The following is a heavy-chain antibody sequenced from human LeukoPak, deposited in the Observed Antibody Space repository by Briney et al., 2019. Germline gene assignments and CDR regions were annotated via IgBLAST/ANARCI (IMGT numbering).Heavy chain of an antibody. CDR3: AKDPLERYFDY. CDR2: ISDSGGTT. CDR1: GFTFSSYA. D-gene: IGHD6-25*01. V-gene: IGHV3-23*01. J-gene: IGHJ4*02. Sequence: GGSLRLSCAASGFTFSSYAMSWVRQAPGKGLEWVSVISDSGGTTYYADSVKGRFTISRDNSKNTLYLQMNSLRAEDTAVYYCAKDPLERYFDYWGQGTLVTVSS.